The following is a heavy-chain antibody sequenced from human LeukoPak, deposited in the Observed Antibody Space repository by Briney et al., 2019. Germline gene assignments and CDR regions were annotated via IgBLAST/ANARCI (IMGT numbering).Heavy chain of an antibody. V-gene: IGHV3-15*01. CDR2: IKSEGEGATT. CDR3: IAHFPYFYGFDV. Sequence: GGSLRLSCVSSGFTIGTAWMSWVRQAPGKGLEWLGHIKSEGEGATTDYAAPAKGRFAISRDDSKNMIYLQMSSLKIDDTAIYYCIAHFPYFYGFDVWGKGTTVTVS. J-gene: IGHJ6*04. CDR1: GFTIGTAW. D-gene: IGHD3-3*02.